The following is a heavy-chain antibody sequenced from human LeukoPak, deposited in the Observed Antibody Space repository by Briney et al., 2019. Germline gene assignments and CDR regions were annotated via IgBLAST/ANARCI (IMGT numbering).Heavy chain of an antibody. CDR3: AKSSERGSGSYVRPAGF. CDR2: MNPNSGNT. V-gene: IGHV1-8*01. J-gene: IGHJ4*02. D-gene: IGHD3-10*01. Sequence: ASVKVSCKASGYTFSSYDMNWVRQATGQGLEWMGWMNPNSGNTGYAQKFQGRVTMTRNTSTSTAYMELSSLRSEDTAVYYCAKSSERGSGSYVRPAGFWGQGTLVTVSS. CDR1: GYTFSSYD.